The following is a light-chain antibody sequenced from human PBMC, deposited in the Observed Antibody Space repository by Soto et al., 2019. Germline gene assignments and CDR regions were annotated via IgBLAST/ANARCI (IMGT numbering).Light chain of an antibody. CDR3: CSYAGSYPLV. CDR2: SNN. V-gene: IGLV1-44*01. Sequence: QSVLAQPPSASGTPGQRVTISCSGSSSNIGSNTVSWYQHLPGTAPKLLIYSNNQRPSGVPDRFSGSKSGNTASLTISGLQAEDEADYYCCSYAGSYPLVFGTGTKVTVL. CDR1: SSNIGSNT. J-gene: IGLJ1*01.